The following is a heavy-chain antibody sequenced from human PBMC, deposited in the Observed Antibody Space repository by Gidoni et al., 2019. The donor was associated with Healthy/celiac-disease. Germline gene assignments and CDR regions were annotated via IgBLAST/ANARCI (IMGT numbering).Heavy chain of an antibody. J-gene: IGHJ5*02. D-gene: IGHD5-18*01. CDR2: ISSSSSTI. CDR1: GFTFRSYS. V-gene: IGHV3-48*02. CDR3: ARADRGYSYGLWFDP. Sequence: EVQLVESGGGLVQPGGSLRLSCAASGFTFRSYSMNWVRQAPGQGLEWVSYISSSSSTIYYADSVKGRFTISRDNAKNSLYLQMNSLRDEDTAVYYCARADRGYSYGLWFDPWGQGTLVTVSS.